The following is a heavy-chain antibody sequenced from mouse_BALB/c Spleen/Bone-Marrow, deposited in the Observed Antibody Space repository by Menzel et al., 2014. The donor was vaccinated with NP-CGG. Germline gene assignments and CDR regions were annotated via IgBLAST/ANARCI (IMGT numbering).Heavy chain of an antibody. CDR1: GFTFSSYT. D-gene: IGHD2-3*01. J-gene: IGHJ3*01. V-gene: IGHV5-12-2*01. CDR3: ARQSYEGFAY. Sequence: EVMLVESGGNLVQPGGSLKLSCAASGFTFSSYTMSWVRQTPEKRLEWVAYISNGGGSTCYPDTVKGRFTISRDNATNTLYLQMSSLKSEDTAMYYCARQSYEGFAYWGQGTLVTVSA. CDR2: ISNGGGST.